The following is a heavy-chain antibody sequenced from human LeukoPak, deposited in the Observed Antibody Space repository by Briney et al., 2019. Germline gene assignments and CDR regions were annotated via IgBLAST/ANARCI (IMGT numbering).Heavy chain of an antibody. CDR3: AKDLLTSGYYPYYFDY. CDR1: GFTFSSYA. J-gene: IGHJ4*02. CDR2: DSSNK. D-gene: IGHD3-22*01. V-gene: IGHV3-30*18. Sequence: GGSLRLSCAASGFTFSSYAMHWVRQAPGKGLEWVAVDSSNKYYADSVKGRFTISRDNSKNTLFLQMNSLRAEDTAVYYCAKDLLTSGYYPYYFDYWGQGTLVTVSS.